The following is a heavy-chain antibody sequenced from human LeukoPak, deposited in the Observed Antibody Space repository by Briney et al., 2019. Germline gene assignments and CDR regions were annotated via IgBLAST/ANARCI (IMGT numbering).Heavy chain of an antibody. CDR2: INSEGSST. CDR3: ASCSSTSCYGY. Sequence: GGSLRLSCAASGFTFSSYWMHWVRQAPGKGLVWVSRINSEGSSTSYADSVKGRFTISRDNAKNTLYLQMSSLRVEDTAVYYCASCSSTSCYGYWGQGILVTVSS. J-gene: IGHJ4*02. D-gene: IGHD2-2*01. V-gene: IGHV3-74*01. CDR1: GFTFSSYW.